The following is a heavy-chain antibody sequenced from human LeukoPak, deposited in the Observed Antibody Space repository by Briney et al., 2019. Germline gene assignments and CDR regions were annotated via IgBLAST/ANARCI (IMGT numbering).Heavy chain of an antibody. D-gene: IGHD5-18*01. J-gene: IGHJ4*02. CDR1: GFTVSSNY. CDR2: ISSSSSYI. Sequence: GGSLRLSCAASGFTVSSNYMSWVRQAPGKGLEWVSSISSSSSYIYYADSVKGRFTISRDNAKNSLYLQMNSLRAEDTAVYYCARAGYSYGPGPFDYWGQGTLVTVSS. V-gene: IGHV3-21*01. CDR3: ARAGYSYGPGPFDY.